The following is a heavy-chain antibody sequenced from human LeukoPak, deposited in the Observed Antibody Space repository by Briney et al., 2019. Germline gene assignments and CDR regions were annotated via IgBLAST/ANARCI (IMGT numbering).Heavy chain of an antibody. CDR3: ARYGGITYYFDY. CDR2: INHSGST. J-gene: IGHJ4*02. D-gene: IGHD4-23*01. Sequence: SETLSLTCAVYGGSFSGYYWSWIRQPPGKGLEWIGEINHSGSTNYNPSLKSRVTISVDTSKNQFSPKLSSVTAADTAVYYCARYGGITYYFDYWGQGALVTVSS. V-gene: IGHV4-34*01. CDR1: GGSFSGYY.